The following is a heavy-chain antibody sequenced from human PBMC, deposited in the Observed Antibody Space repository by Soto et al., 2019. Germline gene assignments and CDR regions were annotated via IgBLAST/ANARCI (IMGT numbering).Heavy chain of an antibody. CDR1: GYTFTSYA. CDR2: INAGNGNT. V-gene: IGHV1-3*01. D-gene: IGHD5-18*01. CDR3: ARSVDRAMEDFFDY. J-gene: IGHJ4*02. Sequence: ASVKVSCKASGYTFTSYAMHWVRQAPGQRLEWMGWINAGNGNTKYSQKFQGRVTITRDTSASTAYMELSSLRSEDTAVYYCARSVDRAMEDFFDYWGQGTLVTGSS.